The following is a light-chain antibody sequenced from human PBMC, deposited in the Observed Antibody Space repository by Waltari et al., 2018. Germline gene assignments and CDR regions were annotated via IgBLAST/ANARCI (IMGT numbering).Light chain of an antibody. V-gene: IGLV3-1*01. CDR2: QDT. CDR1: KLGNQY. CDR3: QAWDSNTAWV. Sequence: SYELTQSPSVSVSPGQKASITCPGDKLGNQYFFWYQVKPGPSPVLVIYQDTKRPSGIPERFSGSNSGNTATLTVSGTQAMDEADYFCQAWDSNTAWVFGGGTKLTVL. J-gene: IGLJ3*02.